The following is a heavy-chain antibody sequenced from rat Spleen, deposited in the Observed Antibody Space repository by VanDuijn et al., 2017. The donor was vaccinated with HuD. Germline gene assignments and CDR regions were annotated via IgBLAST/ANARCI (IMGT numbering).Heavy chain of an antibody. CDR1: GFSLTGNN. J-gene: IGHJ2*01. D-gene: IGHD1-2*01. V-gene: IGHV2S61*01. Sequence: QVQLKESGPGLVQPSQTLSLTCTVSGFSLTGNNVHWVRQPPGKGLEWMGVIWGNGDTNYNSALKSRLSISRDTSTSKLFLQMNDLQTEDTAMYCCAGSDYSRPRGGYWGQRVMVTVSS. CDR2: IWGNGDT. CDR3: AGSDYSRPRGGY.